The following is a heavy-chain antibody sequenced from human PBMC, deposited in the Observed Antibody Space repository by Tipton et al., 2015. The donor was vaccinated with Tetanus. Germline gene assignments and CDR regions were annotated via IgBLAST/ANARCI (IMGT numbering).Heavy chain of an antibody. CDR2: ITWRSSSS. D-gene: IGHD3-22*01. CDR3: VKEKSGYYDSSGYYRYFDY. V-gene: IGHV3-43*01. J-gene: IGHJ4*02. Sequence: SLRLSCAASGFVLDDYTMHWVRQAPGQGLEWVSMITWRSSSSTYVDSVKGRFTISRDNSKNSLLLQRNSLVVEDPAVYYCVKEKSGYYDSSGYYRYFDYWGQGTLVTVSS. CDR1: GFVLDDYT.